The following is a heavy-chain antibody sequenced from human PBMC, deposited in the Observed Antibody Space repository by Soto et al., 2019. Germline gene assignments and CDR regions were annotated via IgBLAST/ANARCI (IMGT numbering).Heavy chain of an antibody. CDR1: GGTFSSYA. CDR3: ARDVPLRGSYCWDYYYGMDV. J-gene: IGHJ6*02. Sequence: QVQLVQSGAEVKKPGSSVKVSCKASGGTFSSYAISWVRQAPGQGLEWMGGIIPIFGTANYAQKFQGRVTITADESTSTAYMELRSLRSEDTAVYYCARDVPLRGSYCWDYYYGMDVWGQGTTVTVSS. V-gene: IGHV1-69*01. D-gene: IGHD1-26*01. CDR2: IIPIFGTA.